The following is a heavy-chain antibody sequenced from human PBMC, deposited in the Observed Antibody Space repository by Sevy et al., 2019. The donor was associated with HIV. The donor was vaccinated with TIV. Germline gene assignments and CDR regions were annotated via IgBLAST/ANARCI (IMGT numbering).Heavy chain of an antibody. J-gene: IGHJ4*02. CDR3: ARDSGGYDF. CDR1: GINFSGYW. CDR2: INEDGTKD. V-gene: IGHV3-7*01. Sequence: GGSLSLSCAASGINFSGYWMSWVRQVPGKGLEWVVNINEDGTKDYYVGSVKGRFTISRDNAKNSLYLQMNSVRVEDTAVYYCARDSGGYDFWGQGTLVTVSS. D-gene: IGHD5-12*01.